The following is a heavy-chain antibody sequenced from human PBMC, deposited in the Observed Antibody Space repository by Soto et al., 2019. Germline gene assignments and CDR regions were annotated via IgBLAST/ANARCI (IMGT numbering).Heavy chain of an antibody. J-gene: IGHJ6*02. Sequence: VGSLRLSCAASGFTFSSYAMHWVRQAPGKGLEWVAVISYDGSNKYYADSVKGRFTISRDNSKNTLYLQMNSLRAEDTAVYYCARGRGAPLYGMDVWGQGTTVTVSS. CDR1: GFTFSSYA. V-gene: IGHV3-30-3*01. CDR3: ARGRGAPLYGMDV. CDR2: ISYDGSNK.